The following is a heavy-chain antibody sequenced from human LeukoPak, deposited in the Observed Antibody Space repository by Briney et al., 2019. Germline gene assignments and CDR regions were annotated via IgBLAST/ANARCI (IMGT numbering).Heavy chain of an antibody. Sequence: GESLRLSCAASGFTFSSYEMNWVRQAPGKGLEWVSYIGTSGRSMSYADSVKGRFTISRDNPKNSLYLQMNSLRAEDTAVYYCARATYDSGRDYWGQGTLVTVSS. CDR3: ARATYDSGRDY. D-gene: IGHD6-19*01. CDR1: GFTFSSYE. CDR2: IGTSGRSM. J-gene: IGHJ4*02. V-gene: IGHV3-48*03.